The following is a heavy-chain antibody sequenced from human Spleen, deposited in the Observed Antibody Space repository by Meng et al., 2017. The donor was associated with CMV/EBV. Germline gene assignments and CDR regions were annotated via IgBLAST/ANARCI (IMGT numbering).Heavy chain of an antibody. V-gene: IGHV4-61*01. Sequence: GSLRLSCTVSGGSVSSGSYYWSWIRQPPGKGLEWIGYIYYSGSTNYNPSLKSRVTISVDTSKNQFSLKLSSVTAADTAVYYCARDALNRKRFDYWGQGTLVTVS. J-gene: IGHJ4*02. D-gene: IGHD2/OR15-2a*01. CDR1: GGSVSSGSYY. CDR2: IYYSGST. CDR3: ARDALNRKRFDY.